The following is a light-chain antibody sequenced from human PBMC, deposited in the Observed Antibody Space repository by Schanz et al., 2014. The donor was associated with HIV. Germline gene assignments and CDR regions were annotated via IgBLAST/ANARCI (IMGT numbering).Light chain of an antibody. CDR2: DGS. Sequence: QSVLRQPPSVSGAPGQRVTISCTGSSSNIGAGYDVHWYQQPPGTAPKLLVFDGSNRPSGVPDRFSGSESGTSASLTITGLQADDEADYYCQSYDRSLSAYVFGTGTKLT. J-gene: IGLJ1*01. V-gene: IGLV1-40*01. CDR3: QSYDRSLSAYV. CDR1: SSNIGAGYD.